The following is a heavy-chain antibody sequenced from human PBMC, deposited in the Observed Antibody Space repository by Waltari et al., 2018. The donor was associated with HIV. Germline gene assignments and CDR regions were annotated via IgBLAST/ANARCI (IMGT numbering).Heavy chain of an antibody. Sequence: QLQMQASGPGLVKPAETLCLTVTVSGSSINSFNKYWGWLRQPPGTGLEWIGTIFYSMSLSYTGTTYYHNPSLNGRVTMAVDPSHNQFSLQLSSVTATDTAIYYCARHLVHDAFDIWGQGTMVAVSP. CDR1: GSSINSFNKY. V-gene: IGHV4-39*01. CDR2: LSYTGTT. CDR3: ARHLVHDAFDI. J-gene: IGHJ3*02. D-gene: IGHD3-10*01.